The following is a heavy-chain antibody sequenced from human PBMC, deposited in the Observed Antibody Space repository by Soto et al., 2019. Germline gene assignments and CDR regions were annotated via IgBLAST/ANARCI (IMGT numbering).Heavy chain of an antibody. D-gene: IGHD2-2*01. J-gene: IGHJ1*01. V-gene: IGHV1-69*04. CDR3: ARERSIGYCSSTSCSKYFQH. CDR2: IIPILGIA. CDR1: GGTFSSYT. Sequence: ASVKVSCKASGGTFSSYTISWVRQAPGQGLEWMGRIIPILGIANYAQKFQGRVTITADKSTSTAYMELSSLRSEDTAVYYCARERSIGYCSSTSCSKYFQHWGQGTLVTVSS.